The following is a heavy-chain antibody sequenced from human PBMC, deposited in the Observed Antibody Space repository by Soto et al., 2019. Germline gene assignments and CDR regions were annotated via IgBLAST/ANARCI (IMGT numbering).Heavy chain of an antibody. D-gene: IGHD2-15*01. CDR1: GYTFTNYG. Sequence: ASVKVSCKASGYTFTNYGMSWVRQAPGEGLEWVGWINTSNDNKLYAQKLQGRLTLTTETSTSTAYMDLTTLRSDDTAVYFCARDPGAASFDFWAQGTLVTVSS. CDR3: ARDPGAASFDF. CDR2: INTSNDNK. J-gene: IGHJ4*02. V-gene: IGHV1-18*01.